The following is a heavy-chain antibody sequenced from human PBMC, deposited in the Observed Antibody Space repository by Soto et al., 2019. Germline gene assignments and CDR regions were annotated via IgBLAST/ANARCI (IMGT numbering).Heavy chain of an antibody. J-gene: IGHJ3*01. CDR3: ARGNALDV. D-gene: IGHD3-10*01. Sequence: SQTLSLTCAISGYSVSSDITSLNWIRQSPSRGLEWLGRTYYRSKWFHDYAASVKSRITINPDTSKNQFSLELNSMTPEDTAVYYCARGNALDVWGQGTVVTV. CDR2: TYYRSKWFH. V-gene: IGHV6-1*01. CDR1: GYSVSSDITS.